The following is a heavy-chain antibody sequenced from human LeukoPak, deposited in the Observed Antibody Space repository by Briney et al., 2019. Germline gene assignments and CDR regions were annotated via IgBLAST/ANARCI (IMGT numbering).Heavy chain of an antibody. J-gene: IGHJ4*02. V-gene: IGHV3-30*18. D-gene: IGHD3-10*01. Sequence: GGSLRLSCAASGFTFSSYGMHWVRQAPGKGLEWVAVISYDGSNKYYADSVKGRFTISRDNSKNTLYLQMNSLRAEDTAVYYCAKDSIGWLLWFGESPFDYWGQGTLVTVSS. CDR1: GFTFSSYG. CDR3: AKDSIGWLLWFGESPFDY. CDR2: ISYDGSNK.